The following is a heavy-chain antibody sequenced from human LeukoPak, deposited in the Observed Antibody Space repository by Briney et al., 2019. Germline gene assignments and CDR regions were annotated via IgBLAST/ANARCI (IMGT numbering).Heavy chain of an antibody. J-gene: IGHJ4*02. CDR1: GGSISSSSYY. CDR3: ARLLRAPDTYSSGWHTAFGFDY. D-gene: IGHD6-19*01. V-gene: IGHV4-39*01. Sequence: KTSETLSLTCTVSGGSISSSSYYWGWIRQPPGKGLEWIGSIYYSGSTYYNPSPKSRVTISVDTSKNQFPLKLSSVTAADTAVYYCARLLRAPDTYSSGWHTAFGFDYWGQGTLVTVSS. CDR2: IYYSGST.